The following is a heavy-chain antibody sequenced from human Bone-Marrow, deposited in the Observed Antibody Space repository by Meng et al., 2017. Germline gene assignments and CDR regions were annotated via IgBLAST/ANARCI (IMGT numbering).Heavy chain of an antibody. CDR3: ARDSLDIVAMGRAFDI. J-gene: IGHJ3*02. D-gene: IGHD5-12*01. CDR2: INPNSGGS. V-gene: IGHV1-2*02. Sequence: ASVKVSCKASGYTFTGYYMHWVRQAPGQGREWMGWINPNSGGSNYAQKFQDRVTMTRDTSISTAYMELSRLRSDDTAVYYCARDSLDIVAMGRAFDIWGQGTMVTVSS. CDR1: GYTFTGYY.